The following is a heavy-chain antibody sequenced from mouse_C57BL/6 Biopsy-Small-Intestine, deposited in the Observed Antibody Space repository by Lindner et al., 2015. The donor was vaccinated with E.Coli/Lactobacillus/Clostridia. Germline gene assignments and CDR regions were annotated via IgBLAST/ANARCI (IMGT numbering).Heavy chain of an antibody. CDR2: ISGSSSTI. CDR3: ARNYYGSGYDY. D-gene: IGHD1-1*01. CDR1: GFIFGDHG. J-gene: IGHJ2*01. V-gene: IGHV5-17*01. Sequence: VQLQESGGGLVKPGGSLKLSCTASGFIFGDHGMHLVRQAPEKGLEWVAYISGSSSTIFYADVLKGRFTISRDNAKNTLFLQMTSLRSEDTAIYYCARNYYGSGYDYWGQGTTLTVSS.